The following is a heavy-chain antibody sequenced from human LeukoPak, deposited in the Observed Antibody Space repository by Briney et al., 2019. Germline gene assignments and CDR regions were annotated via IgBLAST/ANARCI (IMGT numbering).Heavy chain of an antibody. V-gene: IGHV4-34*01. CDR3: ARVPTYYDFWSGYKIYYYYYYMDV. CDR1: GGSFSGYY. D-gene: IGHD3-3*01. CDR2: INHSGST. J-gene: IGHJ6*03. Sequence: SATLSLTCAVYGGSFSGYYWSWIRQPPGKGLEWIGEINHSGSTNYNPSLKSRVTISVDTSKNQFSLKLSSVTAADTAVYYCARVPTYYDFWSGYKIYYYYYYMDVWGKGTTVTVSS.